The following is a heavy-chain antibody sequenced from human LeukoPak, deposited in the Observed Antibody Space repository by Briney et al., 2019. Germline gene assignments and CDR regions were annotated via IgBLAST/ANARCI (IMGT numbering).Heavy chain of an antibody. CDR1: GFTFSNAW. CDR3: ASVDPIRP. Sequence: GGSLRLSCAASGFTFSNAWMSWVRQAPGKGLEWVSYISTSGNTIYYADSVRGRFTISRDNAKNSLYLQMNSLRAEDTAVYYCASVDPIRPWGQGTLVTVSS. V-gene: IGHV3-11*04. J-gene: IGHJ5*02. CDR2: ISTSGNTI.